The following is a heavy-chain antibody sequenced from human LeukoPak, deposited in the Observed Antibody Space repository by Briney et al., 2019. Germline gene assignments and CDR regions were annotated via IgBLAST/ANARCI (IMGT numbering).Heavy chain of an antibody. D-gene: IGHD3-10*01. Sequence: GASVKVSCKTSGYTFIGHYMHWVRQAPGQGLEWMGSINPNSGDTNYAQKFQGRVTMTRDTSISTAYMELSRLRSDDTAVYYCARGGFGELSRRYYYYMDVWGKGTTVTVSS. CDR3: ARGGFGELSRRYYYYMDV. CDR2: INPNSGDT. V-gene: IGHV1-2*02. J-gene: IGHJ6*03. CDR1: GYTFIGHY.